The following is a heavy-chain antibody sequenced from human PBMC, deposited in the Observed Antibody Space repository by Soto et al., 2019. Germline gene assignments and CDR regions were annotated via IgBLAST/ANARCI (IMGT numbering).Heavy chain of an antibody. J-gene: IGHJ4*02. CDR1: GFTVISNY. CDR3: GRGGGGPLFTS. V-gene: IGHV3-53*01. D-gene: IGHD3-16*01. CDR2: IHSGGPT. Sequence: EVQLVDSGGGLMQPGGSLRLSCAASGFTVISNYMSWVRQAPGKGLEWVSSIHSGGPTYYADSVKGRFTISRDTSKNTFYLKRNGLRAEDRAVFYGGRGGGGPLFTSGGQGPLSPVSS.